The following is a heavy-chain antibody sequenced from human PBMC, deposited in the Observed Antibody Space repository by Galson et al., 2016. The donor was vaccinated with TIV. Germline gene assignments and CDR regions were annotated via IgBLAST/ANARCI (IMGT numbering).Heavy chain of an antibody. V-gene: IGHV3-30*03. J-gene: IGHJ4*02. CDR2: MSDDGTEK. Sequence: SLRLSCATSGFTFRSYGFHWVRQAPGKGLEWVAFMSDDGTEKYYGDSVRGRFTIPRDNSKSTLYLQMSSLRPEDSAVYLCARVYNSYFIDYWGQGTLVTVSS. D-gene: IGHD3-10*01. CDR3: ARVYNSYFIDY. CDR1: GFTFRSYG.